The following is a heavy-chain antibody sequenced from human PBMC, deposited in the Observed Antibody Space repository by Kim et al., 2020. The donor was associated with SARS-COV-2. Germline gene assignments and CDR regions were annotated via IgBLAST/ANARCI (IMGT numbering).Heavy chain of an antibody. CDR2: ITYDGSNK. CDR3: AKDEVEATGGGRVDY. J-gene: IGHJ4*02. CDR1: GFTFSSYG. Sequence: GGSLRLSCAASGFTFSSYGMHWVRQAPGKGLEWVAVITYDGSNKNYADSVKGRFTISRDNSKNTLYLQMNSLRAEDTAVYYCAKDEVEATGGGRVDYWGQGTLVTVSS. V-gene: IGHV3-30*18. D-gene: IGHD1-26*01.